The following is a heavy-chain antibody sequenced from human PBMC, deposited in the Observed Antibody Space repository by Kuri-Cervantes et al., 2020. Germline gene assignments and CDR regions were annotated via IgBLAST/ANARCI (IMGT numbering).Heavy chain of an antibody. CDR3: ASGLIQLWIPDY. J-gene: IGHJ4*02. D-gene: IGHD5-18*01. V-gene: IGHV1-46*01. CDR2: INPSGGST. Sequence: ASVKVSCKASGYTFTSYYMHWVRQAPGQGLEWMGIINPSGGSTSYAQKFQGRVTMTRDTSISTAYMEPSRLRSDDTAVYYCASGLIQLWIPDYWGQGTLVTVSS. CDR1: GYTFTSYY.